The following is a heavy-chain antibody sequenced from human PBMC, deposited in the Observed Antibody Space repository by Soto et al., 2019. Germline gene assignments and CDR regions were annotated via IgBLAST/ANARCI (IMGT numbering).Heavy chain of an antibody. J-gene: IGHJ6*02. Sequence: GESLKISCKGSGYSFTSYLIVLVRQLPGKGLEWMGIIYPGDSDTIYSPSFQGQVTISADKSISTAYLQWSSLKASDTAIYYCARHPDPYYGRDVGGQGTRFTGS. CDR3: ARHPDPYYGRDV. V-gene: IGHV5-51*01. CDR2: IYPGDSDT. CDR1: GYSFTSYL.